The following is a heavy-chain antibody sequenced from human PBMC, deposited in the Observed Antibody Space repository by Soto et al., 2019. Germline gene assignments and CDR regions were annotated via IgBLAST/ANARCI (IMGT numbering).Heavy chain of an antibody. CDR2: IYYSGST. CDR1: GGSISSGDYY. J-gene: IGHJ4*02. CDR3: ATSPYYYDSSGYYLDY. Sequence: PSETLSLTCTVSGGSISSGDYYWSWIRQPPGKGLEWIGYIYYSGSTYYNPSLKSRVTISVDTSKNQFSLKLSSVTAADTAAYYCATSPYYYDSSGYYLDYWGQGTLVTVSS. V-gene: IGHV4-30-4*01. D-gene: IGHD3-22*01.